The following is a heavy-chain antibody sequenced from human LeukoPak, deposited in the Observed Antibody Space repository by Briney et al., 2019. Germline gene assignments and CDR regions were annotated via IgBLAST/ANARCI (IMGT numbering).Heavy chain of an antibody. Sequence: PGGPLRLSCVGSGFTYTDYWMHWFRRAPGKGPVWVSRINPDGTIIDYADSVKGRFSISRDNAKNLLYLQMNGLRADDTAVYYCAKDLSWNTADRWGQGILVTVSS. CDR3: AKDLSWNTADR. CDR2: INPDGTII. D-gene: IGHD5-18*01. CDR1: GFTYTDYW. J-gene: IGHJ5*02. V-gene: IGHV3-74*01.